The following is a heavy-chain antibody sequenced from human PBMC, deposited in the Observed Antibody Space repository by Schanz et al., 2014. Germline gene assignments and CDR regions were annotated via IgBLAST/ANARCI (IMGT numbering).Heavy chain of an antibody. D-gene: IGHD5-12*01. Sequence: QVQLVESGGGVVQPGRSLRLSCAASGFTFSSYGMHWVRQAPGKGLEWVAVISYDGSNKYYADSVKGRFTISRDNSKNTLYLQMNSLRAEDTAVYFCARDGGRDGYNLAFDVWGQGTLVTVSS. J-gene: IGHJ3*01. CDR2: ISYDGSNK. CDR3: ARDGGRDGYNLAFDV. CDR1: GFTFSSYG. V-gene: IGHV3-30*03.